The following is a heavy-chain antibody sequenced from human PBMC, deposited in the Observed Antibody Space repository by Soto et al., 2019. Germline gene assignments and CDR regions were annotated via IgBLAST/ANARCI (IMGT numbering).Heavy chain of an antibody. CDR1: GGSISSYY. CDR2: IYYSGST. CDR3: ARGSRYSHGLG. J-gene: IGHJ4*02. D-gene: IGHD5-18*01. V-gene: IGHV4-59*01. Sequence: QVQLQESGPGLVKPSETLSLTCTVSGGSISSYYWSWIRQPPGKGLEWIGYIYYSGSTNYNPSLKSRVTISVDTSKNQFSLKLSSVTAADTAVYYCARGSRYSHGLGWGQGTLVTVSS.